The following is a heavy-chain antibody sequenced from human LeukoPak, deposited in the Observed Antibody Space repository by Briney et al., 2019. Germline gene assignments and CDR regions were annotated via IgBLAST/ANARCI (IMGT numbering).Heavy chain of an antibody. CDR1: GFTFSSYG. V-gene: IGHV3-33*01. Sequence: SGGSLRLSCAASGFTFSSYGMHWVRQAPGKGLEWVAVIWYDGSNKYYADSVKGRFTISRDNSKNTLYLQMNSLRAEDTAVYYCARVGVVVPAATIDAFDIWGQGTMVTVSS. D-gene: IGHD2-2*01. J-gene: IGHJ3*02. CDR3: ARVGVVVPAATIDAFDI. CDR2: IWYDGSNK.